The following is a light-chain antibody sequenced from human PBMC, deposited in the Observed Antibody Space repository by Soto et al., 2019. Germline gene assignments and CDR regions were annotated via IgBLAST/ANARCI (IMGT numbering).Light chain of an antibody. Sequence: EIVLTQSPATLSVSPGERATLSCRASQTISSYLLWYQQKPGQAPRLLIYDASNRATGIPARFSGSGSETDFTLTISSLEPEDFAVYYCQHRMNWPLTFGQGTRLDIK. J-gene: IGKJ5*01. CDR1: QTISSY. CDR3: QHRMNWPLT. V-gene: IGKV3-11*01. CDR2: DAS.